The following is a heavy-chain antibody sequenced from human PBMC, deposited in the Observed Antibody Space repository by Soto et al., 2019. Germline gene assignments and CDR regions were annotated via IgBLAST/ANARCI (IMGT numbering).Heavy chain of an antibody. J-gene: IGHJ4*02. V-gene: IGHV3-33*01. CDR2: IWYDGSNK. Sequence: GGSLRLSCAASGFTFSSYGMHWVRQAPGKGLEWVAVIWYDGSNKYYADSVKGRFTISRDNSKNTLYLQMNSLRAEDTAVYYCARCPGVGATNFAYFDYWGQGTLVTVSS. D-gene: IGHD1-26*01. CDR1: GFTFSSYG. CDR3: ARCPGVGATNFAYFDY.